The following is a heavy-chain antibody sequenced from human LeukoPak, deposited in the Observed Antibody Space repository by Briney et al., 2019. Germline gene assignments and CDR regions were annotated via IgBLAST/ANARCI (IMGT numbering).Heavy chain of an antibody. CDR2: IDASDSYT. CDR3: ARPSVDGSGSYPY. J-gene: IGHJ4*02. V-gene: IGHV5-10-1*01. D-gene: IGHD3-10*01. Sequence: GESLKISCKSSGYSFTSYWISWVRQMPGKGQEGMGSIDASDSYTNYSPSFQGHVTISADKSISTAYLQWSSLKASDTAMFYYARPSVDGSGSYPYWGQGTLVTVSS. CDR1: GYSFTSYW.